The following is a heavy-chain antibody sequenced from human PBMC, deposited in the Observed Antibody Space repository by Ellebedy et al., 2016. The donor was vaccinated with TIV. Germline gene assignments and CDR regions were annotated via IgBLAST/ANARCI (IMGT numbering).Heavy chain of an antibody. D-gene: IGHD5-24*01. CDR1: GGSISSSSYY. V-gene: IGHV4-39*07. Sequence: MPSETLSLTCTVSGGSISSSSYYWGWIRQPPGKGLEWIGTFSYSGSTFYNPSLKSRVSRSVDASKNQFSLKLSSVTAADTAVYYCARDPLMADHYFDYWGQGTLVTVSS. J-gene: IGHJ4*02. CDR2: FSYSGST. CDR3: ARDPLMADHYFDY.